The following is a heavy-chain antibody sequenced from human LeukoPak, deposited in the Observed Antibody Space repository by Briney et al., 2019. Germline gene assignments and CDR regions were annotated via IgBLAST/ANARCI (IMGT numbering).Heavy chain of an antibody. J-gene: IGHJ3*02. V-gene: IGHV3-48*03. CDR3: ARQQLPFDI. CDR1: GFTFSSFE. D-gene: IGHD4-11*01. Sequence: GGSLRLSCAASGFTFSSFEMNWVRQAPGKGLEWVSHISSSGSTINYADSVQGRFTISRDNARNSLYLQMNSLRAEDTAVYYCARQQLPFDIWGQGTMVTVSS. CDR2: ISSSGSTI.